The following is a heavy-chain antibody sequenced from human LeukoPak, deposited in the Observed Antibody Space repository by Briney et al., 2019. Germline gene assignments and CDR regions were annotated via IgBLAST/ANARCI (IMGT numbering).Heavy chain of an antibody. CDR2: ISWNSGSI. J-gene: IGHJ4*02. Sequence: GGSLRLSCAASGFTFDDYAMHWVRQAPGKGLEWVSGISWNSGSIGYADSVKGRFTISRDNAKNSLYLQMNSLRAEDTALYYCAKDIGFDYYDSSGYFDYWGQGTLVTVPS. CDR1: GFTFDDYA. D-gene: IGHD3-22*01. CDR3: AKDIGFDYYDSSGYFDY. V-gene: IGHV3-9*01.